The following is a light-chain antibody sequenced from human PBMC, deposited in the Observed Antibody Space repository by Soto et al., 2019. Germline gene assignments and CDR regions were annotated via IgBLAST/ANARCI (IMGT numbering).Light chain of an antibody. CDR1: QSISSW. V-gene: IGKV1-5*01. J-gene: IGKJ2*01. Sequence: DIQMTQSPSTLSASVGDRVTITCRASQSISSWLAWYKQKPGKAPKLLIYDASSLESGVPSRFSGSGSGKEFTLTISSLQPDDFATYYCQQYNSYLDTFGQGTKLEIK. CDR2: DAS. CDR3: QQYNSYLDT.